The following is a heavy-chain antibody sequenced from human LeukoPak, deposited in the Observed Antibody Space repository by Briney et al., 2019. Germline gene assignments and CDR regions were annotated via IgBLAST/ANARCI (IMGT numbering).Heavy chain of an antibody. Sequence: PGRSLRLSCTASGFTFGDYAMSWFRQAPGKGLEWVGFIRSKAYDGTTEYAASVKGRFTISRDDSKSIAYLQMNSLKTEDTAVYYCTSPLLWFGELSYYFDYWGQGTLVTVSS. D-gene: IGHD3-10*01. CDR3: TSPLLWFGELSYYFDY. J-gene: IGHJ4*02. CDR1: GFTFGDYA. CDR2: IRSKAYDGTT. V-gene: IGHV3-49*03.